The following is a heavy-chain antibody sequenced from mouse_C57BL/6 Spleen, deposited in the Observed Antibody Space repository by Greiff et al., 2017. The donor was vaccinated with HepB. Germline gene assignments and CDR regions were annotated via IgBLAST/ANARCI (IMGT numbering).Heavy chain of an antibody. D-gene: IGHD2-4*01. Sequence: EVMLVESGEGLVKPGGSLKLSCAASGFTFSSYAMSWVRQTPEKRLEWVAYISSGGDYIYYADTVKGRYTISRDNARNTLYLQVSSLKSEDPAMYYCTRDDYDEGWFAYWGQGTLVTVSA. J-gene: IGHJ3*01. V-gene: IGHV5-9-1*02. CDR3: TRDDYDEGWFAY. CDR2: ISSGGDYI. CDR1: GFTFSSYA.